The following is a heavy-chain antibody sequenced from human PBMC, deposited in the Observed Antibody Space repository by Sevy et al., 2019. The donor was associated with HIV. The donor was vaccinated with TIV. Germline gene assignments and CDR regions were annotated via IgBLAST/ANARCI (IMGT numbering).Heavy chain of an antibody. CDR3: ARSLLCSGGSCYSEVPNNWFDP. CDR2: IYHSGST. CDR1: GYSISSGYY. D-gene: IGHD2-15*01. Sequence: SETLSLTCTVSGYSISSGYYWGWIRQPPGKGLEWIGSIYHSGSTYYNPSLKSRVTISVDTSKNQFSLKLSSVTAADTAVYYCARSLLCSGGSCYSEVPNNWFDPWGQGTLVTVSS. J-gene: IGHJ5*02. V-gene: IGHV4-38-2*02.